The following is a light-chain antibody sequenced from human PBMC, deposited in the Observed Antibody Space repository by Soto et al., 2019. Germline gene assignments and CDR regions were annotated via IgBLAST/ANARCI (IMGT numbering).Light chain of an antibody. CDR1: NIGSKS. CDR3: QVRDSSNDYLV. CDR2: DDT. J-gene: IGLJ3*02. Sequence: SYDLTQPPSVSVAPGQTARITCEGHNIGSKSVHWYQLRPGQAPEVVLYDDTDRPSGIPERFSGSNSGDTATLTITRVEAGDGADYYCQVRDSSNDYLVFGGGTKLTVL. V-gene: IGLV3-21*02.